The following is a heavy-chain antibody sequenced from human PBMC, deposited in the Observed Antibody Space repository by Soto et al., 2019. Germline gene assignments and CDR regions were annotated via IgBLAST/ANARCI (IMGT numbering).Heavy chain of an antibody. V-gene: IGHV3-43*01. D-gene: IGHD1-26*01. CDR3: AIDYGSGSFSHFDY. Sequence: EVQLVESGGVVVQPGGSLRLSCAASGFTFDDYTMHWVRQAPGKGLEWVSLISWDGGSTYYADSVKGLFTISRDNTKNALYLPMSSLRTADTALYYWAIDYGSGSFSHFDYRGQGTLVTVSS. CDR1: GFTFDDYT. J-gene: IGHJ4*02. CDR2: ISWDGGST.